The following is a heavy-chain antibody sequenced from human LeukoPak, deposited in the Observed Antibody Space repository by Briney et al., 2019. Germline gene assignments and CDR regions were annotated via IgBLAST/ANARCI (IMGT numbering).Heavy chain of an antibody. CDR2: IYYSGNT. CDR1: GGSIIGDH. Sequence: SETLSLTCTVSGGSIIGDHWNWIRQPPGKGLEWIGNIYYSGNTNYNPSLKSRVTISVDTSKNQFSLKLSSVTAADTAVYYCARRNDFAIWGQGTMVTVSS. V-gene: IGHV4-59*08. CDR3: ARRNDFAI. J-gene: IGHJ3*02.